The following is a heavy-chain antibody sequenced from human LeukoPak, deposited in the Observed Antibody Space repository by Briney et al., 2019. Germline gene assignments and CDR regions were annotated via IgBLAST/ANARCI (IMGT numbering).Heavy chain of an antibody. V-gene: IGHV4-34*01. D-gene: IGHD2-2*01. CDR2: INHSGST. CDR3: ARRGDIVVVPAARLNWFDP. Sequence: SETLSLTCAVYGGSFSGYYWSWIRQPPGKGREWIGEINHSGSTNYNPSLKSRVTISVDTSKNQFSLKLSSVTAEDTAVYYCARRGDIVVVPAARLNWFDPWGQGTLVTVSS. CDR1: GGSFSGYY. J-gene: IGHJ5*02.